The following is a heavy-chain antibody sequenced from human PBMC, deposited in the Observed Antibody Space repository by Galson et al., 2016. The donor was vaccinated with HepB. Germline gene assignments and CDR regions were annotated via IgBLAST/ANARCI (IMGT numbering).Heavy chain of an antibody. CDR2: ISGGSSTI. J-gene: IGHJ4*02. Sequence: SLRLSCAASGFTFSSSAMNWVRQAPGKGLEWLSHISGGSSTIYYADSVKGRFTVSRDNAKNSLYLQMNCLRDDDTAVYYCAKPFLSSGLYYFDYWGRGTLVTVSS. CDR1: GFTFSSSA. CDR3: AKPFLSSGLYYFDY. V-gene: IGHV3-48*02. D-gene: IGHD6-19*01.